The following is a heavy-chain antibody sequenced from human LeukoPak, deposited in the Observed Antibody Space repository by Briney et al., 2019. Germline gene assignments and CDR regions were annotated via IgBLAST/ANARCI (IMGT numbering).Heavy chain of an antibody. D-gene: IGHD2-2*01. CDR2: IYHSGST. Sequence: PSETLSLTCAVSGYSISRGYYWGWIRQAPGKGLEWIGSIYHSGSTQYNPSLKSRLIISVDTSKNQFSLKLSSVTAADTAVYYCARDVSSTSPASGWFDPWGQGTLVTVSS. CDR3: ARDVSSTSPASGWFDP. V-gene: IGHV4-38-2*02. J-gene: IGHJ5*02. CDR1: GYSISRGYY.